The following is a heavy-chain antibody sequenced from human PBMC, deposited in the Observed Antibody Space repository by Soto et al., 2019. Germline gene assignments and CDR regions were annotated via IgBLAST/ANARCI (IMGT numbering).Heavy chain of an antibody. Sequence: QVQLQESGPGQVMPSQTLSLTCTVSSGSITDGGDFYWSWLRQPPGKGLEWIGYIFYSGSTHYNATLKSRLAISVDTSKNQFSLKLFSVTAADTAVYYCARGRFGEIHDYWGPGSLVTVSS. CDR2: IFYSGST. V-gene: IGHV4-30-4*01. CDR3: ARGRFGEIHDY. J-gene: IGHJ4*02. CDR1: SGSITDGGDFY. D-gene: IGHD3-10*01.